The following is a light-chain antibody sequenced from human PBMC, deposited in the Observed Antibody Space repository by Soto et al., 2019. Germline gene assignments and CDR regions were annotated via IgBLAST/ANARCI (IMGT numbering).Light chain of an antibody. CDR1: QSVSSN. Sequence: EIVMAQSPATPSVSPVGRGTLSCQASQSVSSNLAWYQQKPGQAPRLLIYGASTRATGIPARFSGSGSGTDFTLTISRLEPEDFAVYYCQQYGSSPPITFGQGTRLEIK. J-gene: IGKJ5*01. V-gene: IGKV3-15*01. CDR3: QQYGSSPPIT. CDR2: GAS.